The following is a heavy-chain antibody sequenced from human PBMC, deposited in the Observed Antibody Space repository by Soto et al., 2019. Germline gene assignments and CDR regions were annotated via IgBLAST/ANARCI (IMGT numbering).Heavy chain of an antibody. CDR3: ARDNLAFQGAFDL. Sequence: SLRLSCAASGFVFSDFQFNWVRQAPGGGLEWLSSITGTSAFTEYAESIEGRFTISRDNPNKLLFLHMDNLRPEDTAVYYCARDNLAFQGAFDLWGQGTLVTVSS. CDR2: ITGTSAFT. CDR1: GFVFSDFQ. V-gene: IGHV3-21*01. J-gene: IGHJ4*02. D-gene: IGHD3-16*01.